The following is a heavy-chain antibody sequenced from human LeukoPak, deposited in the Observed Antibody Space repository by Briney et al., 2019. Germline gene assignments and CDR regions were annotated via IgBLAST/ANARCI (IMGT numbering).Heavy chain of an antibody. CDR1: GFTFSSYG. Sequence: PGGSLRLSCAASGFTFSSYGMHWVRQAPGKGLEWVAFIRYDGSNKYYADSVKGRFTISRDNSKNTLYLQMNSLRAEDTAVYYCAKDYYDSSSMTRNYYYYYYMDVWGEGTTVTISS. D-gene: IGHD3-22*01. J-gene: IGHJ6*03. CDR3: AKDYYDSSSMTRNYYYYYYMDV. V-gene: IGHV3-30*02. CDR2: IRYDGSNK.